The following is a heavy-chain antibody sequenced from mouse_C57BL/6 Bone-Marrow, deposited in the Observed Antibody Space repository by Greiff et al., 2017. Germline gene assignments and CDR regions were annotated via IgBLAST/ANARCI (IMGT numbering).Heavy chain of an antibody. D-gene: IGHD1-1*01. CDR1: GFTFSSYA. Sequence: EVKLVESGGGLVKPGGSLKLSCAASGFTFSSYAMSWVRQTPEKRLEWVATISDGGSYTYYPDNVKGRFTISRDNAKNNLYLQMSHLKSEDTAMYYCARDPTVVAPYWYFDVWGTGTTVTVSS. CDR2: ISDGGSYT. CDR3: ARDPTVVAPYWYFDV. J-gene: IGHJ1*03. V-gene: IGHV5-4*01.